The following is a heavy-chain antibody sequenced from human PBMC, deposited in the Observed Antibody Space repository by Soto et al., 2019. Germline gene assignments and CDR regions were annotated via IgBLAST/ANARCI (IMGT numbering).Heavy chain of an antibody. CDR2: ISSNGGST. J-gene: IGHJ4*02. Sequence: GGSLRLSCAASEFAFSNYAMSWVRQAPGKGLEWVSGISSNGGSTHYADSVKGRFTISRDNSKNTLYLQMSSLRAEDTAVYYCLKTLQYSYVLPHWGQGTLVTVSS. CDR1: EFAFSNYA. D-gene: IGHD5-18*01. CDR3: LKTLQYSYVLPH. V-gene: IGHV3-64D*06.